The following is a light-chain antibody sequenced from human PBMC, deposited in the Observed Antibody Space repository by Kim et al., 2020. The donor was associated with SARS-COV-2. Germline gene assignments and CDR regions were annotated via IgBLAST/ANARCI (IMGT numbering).Light chain of an antibody. CDR2: AAS. CDR3: QRSYTTVT. J-gene: IGKJ4*01. V-gene: IGKV1-39*01. Sequence: DIQMTQSPSSLSASVGDRVTITCRASQNIGRYLNWYQRKPGKAPKLLIYAASSVQSGVPPRFSGSGSGTDFTLTISSLQPVDFATYYCQRSYTTVTFGGGTKVDIK. CDR1: QNIGRY.